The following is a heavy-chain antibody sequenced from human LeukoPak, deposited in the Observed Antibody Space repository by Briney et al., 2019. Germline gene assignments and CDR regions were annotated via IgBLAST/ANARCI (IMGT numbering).Heavy chain of an antibody. J-gene: IGHJ6*02. CDR2: IIPILGIA. Sequence: SVKVSCKASEGTFSSYAISWVRQAPGQGLEWMGGIIPILGIANYAQKFQGRVTITADKSTSTAYMELSSLRSEDTAVYYCARDRKPYYYDSSGYLAYYYGMDVWGQGTTVTVSS. V-gene: IGHV1-69*10. CDR3: ARDRKPYYYDSSGYLAYYYGMDV. CDR1: EGTFSSYA. D-gene: IGHD3-22*01.